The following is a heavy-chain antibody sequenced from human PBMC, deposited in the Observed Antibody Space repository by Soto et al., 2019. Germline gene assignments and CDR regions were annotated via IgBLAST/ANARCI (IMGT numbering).Heavy chain of an antibody. D-gene: IGHD2-15*01. CDR1: GFTFSSYA. CDR2: ISGSGGST. CDR3: ASRLPPILGSKDIVVVVAATLVGPFDY. V-gene: IGHV3-23*01. J-gene: IGHJ4*02. Sequence: GGSLRLSCAASGFTFSSYAMSWVRQAPGKGLEWVSAISGSGGSTYYADSVKGRFTISRDNSKNTLYLQMNSLRAEDTAVYYCASRLPPILGSKDIVVVVAATLVGPFDYWGQGTLVTVSS.